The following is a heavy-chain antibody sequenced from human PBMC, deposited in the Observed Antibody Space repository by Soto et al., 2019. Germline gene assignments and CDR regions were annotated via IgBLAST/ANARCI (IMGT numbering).Heavy chain of an antibody. CDR2: IKSKTDGGTT. D-gene: IGHD3-3*01. Sequence: GGSLRLSCAASGFTFSNAWMNWVRQAPGKGLEWVGRIKSKTDGGTTDYAAPVKGRFTISRDDSKNTLYLQMNSLKTEDTAVYYCTTSDPGITIFGVVIGYYYYGMDVWGQGTTVTVSS. CDR3: TTSDPGITIFGVVIGYYYYGMDV. V-gene: IGHV3-15*07. J-gene: IGHJ6*02. CDR1: GFTFSNAW.